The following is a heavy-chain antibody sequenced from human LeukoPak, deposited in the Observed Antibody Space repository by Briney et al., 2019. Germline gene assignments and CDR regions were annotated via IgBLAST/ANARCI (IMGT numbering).Heavy chain of an antibody. Sequence: SVKVSCKASGGTFSSYAISWVRQAPGQGLEWMGRIIPIFGTANYAQKFQGRVTITTEESTSTAYMELSSLRSEDTAVYYCARDPYYYDSSGYYRDWGQGTLVTVSS. D-gene: IGHD3-22*01. CDR2: IIPIFGTA. CDR1: GGTFSSYA. J-gene: IGHJ4*02. V-gene: IGHV1-69*05. CDR3: ARDPYYYDSSGYYRD.